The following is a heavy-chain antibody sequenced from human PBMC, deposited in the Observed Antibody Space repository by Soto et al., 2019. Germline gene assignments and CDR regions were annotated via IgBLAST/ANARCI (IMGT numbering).Heavy chain of an antibody. D-gene: IGHD3-10*01. CDR2: ISWNSGSI. J-gene: IGHJ2*01. Sequence: EVQLVESGGGLVQPGRSLRLSCAASGFTFDDYAMHWVRQAPGKGLEWVSGISWNSGSIGYADSVKGRFTISRDNAKYSLYLQMNSLRAEDTALYYCAKVIRGFFWYFDLWGRGTLVTVSS. CDR3: AKVIRGFFWYFDL. CDR1: GFTFDDYA. V-gene: IGHV3-9*01.